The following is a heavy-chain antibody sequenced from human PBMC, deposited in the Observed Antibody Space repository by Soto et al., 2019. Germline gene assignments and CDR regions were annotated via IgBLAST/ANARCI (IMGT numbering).Heavy chain of an antibody. CDR1: GFTFSSYG. J-gene: IGHJ6*02. D-gene: IGHD2-2*02. V-gene: IGHV3-30*18. Sequence: QVQLVESGGGVVQPGRSLRLSCAASGFTFSSYGMHWVRQAPGKGLEWVAVISYDGSNKYYADSLKGRFTISRDNSKNTLYLQMNSLRAEDTAVYYCAKDLLGYCSSTSCYSSGGMDVWGQGTTVTVSS. CDR2: ISYDGSNK. CDR3: AKDLLGYCSSTSCYSSGGMDV.